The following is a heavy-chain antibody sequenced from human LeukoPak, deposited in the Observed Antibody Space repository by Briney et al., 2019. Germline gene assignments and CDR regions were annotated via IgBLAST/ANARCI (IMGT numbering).Heavy chain of an antibody. CDR2: IYSGGST. CDR1: GFTVSSNY. CDR3: AKRAYDSSGPNDY. V-gene: IGHV3-53*01. D-gene: IGHD3-22*01. J-gene: IGHJ4*02. Sequence: PGGSLRLSCAAYGFTVSSNYMSLVRQAPGKGLEWVSVIYSGGSTYYADSVKGWFTISRDNSKNTLYLEMNSLRAEDTAVYYCAKRAYDSSGPNDYWGQGTLVTVSS.